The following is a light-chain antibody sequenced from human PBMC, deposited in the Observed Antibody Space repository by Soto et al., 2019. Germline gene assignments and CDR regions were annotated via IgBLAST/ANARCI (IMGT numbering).Light chain of an antibody. CDR2: EDY. Sequence: QSVLTQPASVSGSPGQSITISCTGTSSDVGSYDRVSWYQWHPGKAPKLIIYEDYRRPSQISNRFSGSKSGNTASLTISGLQPEDEADYYCCSYAGSNIFAVFGGGTKLTVL. CDR1: SSDVGSYDR. J-gene: IGLJ2*01. V-gene: IGLV2-23*01. CDR3: CSYAGSNIFAV.